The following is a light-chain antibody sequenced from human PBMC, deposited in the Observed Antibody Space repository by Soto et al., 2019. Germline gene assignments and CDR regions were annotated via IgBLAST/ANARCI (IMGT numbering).Light chain of an antibody. V-gene: IGLV2-14*01. CDR3: SSYTFTSTLYV. J-gene: IGLJ1*01. CDR1: SSDVGGHNY. CDR2: EVT. Sequence: QSVLTQPASVCGSPGQSITISCTGSSSDVGGHNYVSWYQQHPGKAPKLMIYEVTKRPSGVSNRFSGSKSGNTASLTISGLQAEDEADYSCSSYTFTSTLYVFGTGTKVTVL.